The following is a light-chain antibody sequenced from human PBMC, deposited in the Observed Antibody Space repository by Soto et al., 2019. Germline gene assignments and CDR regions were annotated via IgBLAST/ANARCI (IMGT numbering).Light chain of an antibody. CDR3: SSYTSSSTLV. CDR1: SSDVGGYNY. V-gene: IGLV2-14*01. CDR2: EVC. Sequence: QSALTQPASVSGSPGQSIAISCTGTSSDVGGYNYVSWYQQHPGKAPKLMIYEVCNRPSGVSNRFSGSKSGNTASLTISGLQAEDEADYYCSSYTSSSTLVFGGGTKLTVL. J-gene: IGLJ2*01.